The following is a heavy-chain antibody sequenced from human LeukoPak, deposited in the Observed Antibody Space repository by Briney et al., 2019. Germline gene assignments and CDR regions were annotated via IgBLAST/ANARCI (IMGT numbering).Heavy chain of an antibody. D-gene: IGHD6-6*01. J-gene: IGHJ4*02. CDR3: AREVEYSSSGAFDY. Sequence: SETLSLTCAVSGGSISSSNWWSWVRQPPGKGLEWIGEIYHSGSTNYNPSLKSRVTISVDTSKNQFSLKLSSVTAADTAVYYCAREVEYSSSGAFDYWGQGTLVTVSS. CDR1: GGSISSSNW. V-gene: IGHV4-4*02. CDR2: IYHSGST.